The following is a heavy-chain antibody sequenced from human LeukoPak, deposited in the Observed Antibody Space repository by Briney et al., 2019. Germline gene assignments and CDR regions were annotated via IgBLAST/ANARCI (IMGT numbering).Heavy chain of an antibody. CDR3: ARDAQVRIAAAGIGWFDP. CDR2: IYYSGST. Sequence: TSETLSLTCTVSGGSITSYYWSWIRQPPGKGLEWIGYIYYSGSTNYNPSLKSRVTISVDTSKNQFSLKLTSVTAADTAVYYCARDAQVRIAAAGIGWFDPWGQGTLVTVSS. D-gene: IGHD6-13*01. CDR1: GGSITSYY. J-gene: IGHJ5*02. V-gene: IGHV4-59*01.